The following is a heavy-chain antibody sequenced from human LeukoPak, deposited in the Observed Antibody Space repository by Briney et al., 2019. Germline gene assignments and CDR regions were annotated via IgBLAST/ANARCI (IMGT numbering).Heavy chain of an antibody. CDR3: ARSRITIFGVVINDAFDI. V-gene: IGHV1-69*05. CDR2: IIPIFGTA. D-gene: IGHD3-3*01. Sequence: ASVKVSCKASGGTFSSYAISWVRQAPGQGLEWMGGIIPIFGTANYAQKFQGRVTITMDESTSTAYMELSSLRSEDTAVYYCARSRITIFGVVINDAFDIWGQGTMVTVSS. CDR1: GGTFSSYA. J-gene: IGHJ3*02.